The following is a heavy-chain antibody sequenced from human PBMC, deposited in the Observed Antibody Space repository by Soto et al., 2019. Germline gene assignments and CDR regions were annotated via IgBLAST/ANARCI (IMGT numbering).Heavy chain of an antibody. CDR2: IYYSGST. CDR3: ARDQAYYDILTGYGGMDV. J-gene: IGHJ6*02. D-gene: IGHD3-9*01. V-gene: IGHV4-31*02. CDR1: GGSISSGGYY. Sequence: LCGGSISSGGYYWSWIRQHPGKGLEWIGYIYYSGSTYYNPSLKSRVTISVDTSKNQFSLKLSSVTAADTAVYYCARDQAYYDILTGYGGMDVWGQGTTVTVSS.